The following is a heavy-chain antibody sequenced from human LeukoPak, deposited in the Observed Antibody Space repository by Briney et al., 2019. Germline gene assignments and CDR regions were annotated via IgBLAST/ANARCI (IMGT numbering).Heavy chain of an antibody. J-gene: IGHJ3*02. Sequence: KPSETLSLTCTVSGGSISSSSYYWGWIRQPPGKGLEWIGSIYSSGNTYYNPSLKSRLTISVDTSKNQFSLKLSSVTAADTAIYYCARPQNVREHTPWAFDIWGQGTMVTVSS. V-gene: IGHV4-39*01. D-gene: IGHD1-26*01. CDR2: IYSSGNT. CDR3: ARPQNVREHTPWAFDI. CDR1: GGSISSSSYY.